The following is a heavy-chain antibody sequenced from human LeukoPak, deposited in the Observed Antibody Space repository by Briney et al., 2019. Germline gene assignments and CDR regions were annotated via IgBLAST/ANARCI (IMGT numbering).Heavy chain of an antibody. CDR3: ARDQIGIAAGNFDY. D-gene: IGHD6-13*01. CDR2: ISTYNGNT. CDR1: GYTFTSYG. V-gene: IGHV1-18*01. J-gene: IGHJ4*02. Sequence: GALVKVSCKASGYTFTSYGISWVRQAPGQGLEWMGWISTYNGNTNYAQKLQGRVTMTTDTSTSTAYMEVRSLRSDDTAVYYCARDQIGIAAGNFDYWGQGTLVTVSS.